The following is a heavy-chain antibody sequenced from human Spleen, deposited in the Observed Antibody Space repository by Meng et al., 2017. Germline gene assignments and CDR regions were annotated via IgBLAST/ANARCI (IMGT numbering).Heavy chain of an antibody. J-gene: IGHJ4*02. CDR2: ISRSSTYR. Sequence: GESLKISCAASGFYFNNAWMSWVRQAPGKGLEWVSSISRSSTYRYYADSVKGRFTISRDNAKNSLYLQLNGLRAEDTAVYYCVRDYHDNSGTSFDPYFDSWGQGTLVTVSS. CDR1: GFYFNNAW. D-gene: IGHD3-22*01. CDR3: VRDYHDNSGTSFDPYFDS. V-gene: IGHV3-21*01.